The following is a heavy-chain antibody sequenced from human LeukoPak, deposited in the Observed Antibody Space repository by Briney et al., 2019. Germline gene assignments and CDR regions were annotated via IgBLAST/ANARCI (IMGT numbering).Heavy chain of an antibody. CDR2: MKPDGSEK. J-gene: IGHJ4*02. CDR1: GFTFGNDW. V-gene: IGHV3-7*04. Sequence: RGSLRLSCAASGFTFGNDWMNWVRQGPGKGLEWVANMKPDGSEKNYVASVKGRLTISRDNAENSLFLQMNSLRADHTAVYYCAREDGAFHDWGQGTLVTVSS. D-gene: IGHD5-24*01. CDR3: AREDGAFHD.